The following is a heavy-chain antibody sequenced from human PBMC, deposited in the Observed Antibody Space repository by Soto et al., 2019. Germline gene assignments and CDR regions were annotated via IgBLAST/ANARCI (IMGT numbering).Heavy chain of an antibody. Sequence: EVQLVESGGGLVQPGGSLRLSCAASGFTFSNYWMHWVRQGPGKGLVWVSRIKFDGSTTTYADSVKGRFTISRDNAENTVYLHMSSLGAEDTAVYYCATGAYHAYYTDVWAKGTTVSVSS. J-gene: IGHJ6*03. V-gene: IGHV3-74*01. CDR1: GFTFSNYW. CDR3: ATGAYHAYYTDV. D-gene: IGHD3-16*01. CDR2: IKFDGSTT.